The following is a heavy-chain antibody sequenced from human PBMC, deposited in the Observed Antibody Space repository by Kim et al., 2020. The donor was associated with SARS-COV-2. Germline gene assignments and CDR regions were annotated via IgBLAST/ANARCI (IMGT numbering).Heavy chain of an antibody. V-gene: IGHV3-21*01. J-gene: IGHJ5*02. CDR3: ARTRFGDYDPNWFDP. CDR1: GFTFSSYS. CDR2: ISSSSSDI. D-gene: IGHD4-17*01. Sequence: GGSLRLSCAASGFTFSSYSMNSVRQAPGKGLEWVSSISSSSSDIYYADSVKGRFTISRDNAKNSLYLQMNSLRAEDTAVYYCARTRFGDYDPNWFDPSGQRTLVTVSS.